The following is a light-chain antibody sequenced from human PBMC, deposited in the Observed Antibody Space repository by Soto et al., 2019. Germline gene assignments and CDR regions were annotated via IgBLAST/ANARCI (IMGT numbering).Light chain of an antibody. Sequence: EIVMTQSPATLSVSPGERATLSCRASQSVSSNLAWYQQKPGLAPRLLIYGASTRATGIPARFSGSGSGTEFTLTISSLQSEDFAVYYCQQYNNWPAPFGGGTKVEIK. CDR3: QQYNNWPAP. J-gene: IGKJ4*01. V-gene: IGKV3-15*01. CDR1: QSVSSN. CDR2: GAS.